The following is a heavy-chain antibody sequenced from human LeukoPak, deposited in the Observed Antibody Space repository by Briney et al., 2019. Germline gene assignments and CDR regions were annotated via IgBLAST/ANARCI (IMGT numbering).Heavy chain of an antibody. J-gene: IGHJ4*02. CDR3: AKDVQSWPTYFDY. Sequence: GGSLRLSCAASGFTFSSYAMSWVRQAPGKGLQWVSAISGSGGTTYYADSVKGRSTISRDNSRNTLNLQMNSLRGEDSAVYYCAKDVQSWPTYFDYWGQGTLVTVSS. V-gene: IGHV3-23*01. CDR2: ISGSGGTT. D-gene: IGHD1-1*01. CDR1: GFTFSSYA.